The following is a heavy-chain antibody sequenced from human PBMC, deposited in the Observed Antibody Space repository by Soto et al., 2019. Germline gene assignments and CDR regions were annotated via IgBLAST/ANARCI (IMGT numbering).Heavy chain of an antibody. V-gene: IGHV2-5*02. Sequence: QITLKESGPTLVKPTQTLTLTCTVSGFSLSTTGVGVGWIRQPPGKALGWLALIYWDDYKLYSPSLKSRLTITKGTSKNQVVLTLTDMEAVDTATYYCAHRRAILGRVYGMDVWGQGTTVTVSS. J-gene: IGHJ6*02. CDR2: IYWDDYK. D-gene: IGHD3-3*01. CDR3: AHRRAILGRVYGMDV. CDR1: GFSLSTTGVG.